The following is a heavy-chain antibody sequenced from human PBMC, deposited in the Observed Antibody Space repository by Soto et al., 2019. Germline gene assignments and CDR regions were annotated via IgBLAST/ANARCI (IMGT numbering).Heavy chain of an antibody. CDR3: DTYTAFAQYYFDY. D-gene: IGHD3-16*01. Sequence: SETLSLTCAFSVVSITTNGYSWSWIRQPPGKGPEWIGYIYPSGTIFYNPSLNSRVTISADTSNNQFSLKLTSVTAADTAVYFCDTYTAFAQYYFDYWGRGTMVTVSS. V-gene: IGHV4-30-2*01. CDR1: VVSITTNGYS. J-gene: IGHJ4*02. CDR2: IYPSGTI.